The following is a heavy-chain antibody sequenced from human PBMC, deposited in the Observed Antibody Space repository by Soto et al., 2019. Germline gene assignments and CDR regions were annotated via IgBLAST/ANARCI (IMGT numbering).Heavy chain of an antibody. CDR2: LFSTDEK. CDR3: ARIDDYAYYNMDV. V-gene: IGHV2-26*01. Sequence: QVTLKESGPVLVKPTETLTLTCTVSGLSLSNARMGVSWIRQPPGKALEWLALLFSTDEKSYSTSLKSRLTISKDTSKSQVVLTMTNMDPVDTATYYCARIDDYAYYNMDVWGKGTTVTVSS. CDR1: GLSLSNARMG. J-gene: IGHJ6*03.